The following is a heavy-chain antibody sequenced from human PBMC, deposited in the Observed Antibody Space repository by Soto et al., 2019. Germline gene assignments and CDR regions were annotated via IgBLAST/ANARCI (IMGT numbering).Heavy chain of an antibody. Sequence: GGSLRLSCAASGFTFSDYAMSWVRQAPGRGLEWVSGIGVSGGSPYYADSVKGRFTISRDNSKNTLYLQMNSLRAEDTAIYYCAKMRHLYIVILPVAFDYWGQGTLVTVSS. J-gene: IGHJ4*02. D-gene: IGHD2-2*01. CDR1: GFTFSDYA. CDR3: AKMRHLYIVILPVAFDY. CDR2: IGVSGGSP. V-gene: IGHV3-23*01.